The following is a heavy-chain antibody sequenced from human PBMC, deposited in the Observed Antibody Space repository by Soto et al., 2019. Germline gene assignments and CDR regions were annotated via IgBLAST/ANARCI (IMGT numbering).Heavy chain of an antibody. CDR2: IIPIFGTA. Sequence: QVQLVQSGAEVKKPRSSVKVSCKASGGTFSSYAISWVRQAPGQGLEWRRGIIPIFGTANYGQKIQGRVTNPADESTTPAYMELSRLRSEDTAVYYCPRPESSSYHNTSHPDYWGQETLVTASS. CDR1: GGTFSSYA. D-gene: IGHD3-22*01. J-gene: IGHJ4*02. CDR3: PRPESSSYHNTSHPDY. V-gene: IGHV1-69*12.